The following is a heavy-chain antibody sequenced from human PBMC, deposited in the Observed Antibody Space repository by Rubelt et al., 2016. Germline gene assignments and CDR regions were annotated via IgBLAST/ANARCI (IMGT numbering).Heavy chain of an antibody. J-gene: IGHJ5*02. V-gene: IGHV4-34*11. D-gene: IGHD5-18*01. CDR3: ARDTAMVSHWFDP. CDR2: IYYSGST. Sequence: QVQLQQWGAGLLKPSETLSLTCAVYGGSFSGYYWSWIRQPPGKGLEWIGYIYYSGSTNYNPPLKSRVPISVDPSKNQFSRKLSSVTAADTAVYYCARDTAMVSHWFDPWGQGTLVTVSS. CDR1: GGSFSGYY.